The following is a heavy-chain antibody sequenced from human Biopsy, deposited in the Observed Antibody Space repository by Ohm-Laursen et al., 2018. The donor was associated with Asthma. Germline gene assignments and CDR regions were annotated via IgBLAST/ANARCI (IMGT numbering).Heavy chain of an antibody. V-gene: IGHV1-69*13. D-gene: IGHD2-15*01. Sequence: SGEVSCKSLGGTFNTYVIGWVRQAPGQGLEWMGGINSVFGTTTYPQKFQDRVTITADDSTSTVYMELSSLRSEDTAVYYCARKAGSCVSRTCYSLDFWGQGTLVTVSS. CDR2: INSVFGTT. CDR1: GGTFNTYV. CDR3: ARKAGSCVSRTCYSLDF. J-gene: IGHJ4*02.